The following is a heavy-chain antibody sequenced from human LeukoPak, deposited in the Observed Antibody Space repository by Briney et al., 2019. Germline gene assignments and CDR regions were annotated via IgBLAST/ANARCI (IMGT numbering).Heavy chain of an antibody. J-gene: IGHJ4*02. V-gene: IGHV3-21*01. CDR1: GFTFSNYW. Sequence: PGGSLRLSCAASGFTFSNYWIHWVRQAPGKGLVWVSSISSSSSYIYYADSVKGRFTISRDNAKNSLYLQMNSLRAEDTAVYYCARDVGRYCSSTSCQPYYFDYRGQGTLVTVSS. CDR3: ARDVGRYCSSTSCQPYYFDY. D-gene: IGHD2-2*01. CDR2: ISSSSSYI.